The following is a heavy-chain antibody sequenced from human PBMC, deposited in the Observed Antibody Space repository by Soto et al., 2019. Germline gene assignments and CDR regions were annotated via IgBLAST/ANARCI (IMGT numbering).Heavy chain of an antibody. J-gene: IGHJ4*02. Sequence: ASVKVSCKASGYTFTSYGISWVRQAPGQGLEWMGWISAYNGNTNYAQKLQGRVTMTTDTSTSTAYMELRSLRSDDTAVYYCARDDFGSGPQEFDYWGQGTLVTVSS. CDR2: ISAYNGNT. CDR1: GYTFTSYG. D-gene: IGHD6-19*01. V-gene: IGHV1-18*01. CDR3: ARDDFGSGPQEFDY.